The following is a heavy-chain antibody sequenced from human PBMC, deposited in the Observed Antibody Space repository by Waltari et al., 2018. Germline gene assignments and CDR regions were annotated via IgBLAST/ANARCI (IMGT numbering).Heavy chain of an antibody. CDR2: IAYTGDT. Sequence: QVQLVQSGAEMKRPGASVKVSCKTSGYIFNNYGINWVRQAPGQGLEWMGWIAYTGDTKSEPKFQDRLTMTTDTSTSTAYMELGSLESDDTAMYYCARIMTSNTDYWGQGTLVTVSS. D-gene: IGHD2-8*01. CDR3: ARIMTSNTDY. CDR1: GYIFNNYG. V-gene: IGHV1-18*01. J-gene: IGHJ4*02.